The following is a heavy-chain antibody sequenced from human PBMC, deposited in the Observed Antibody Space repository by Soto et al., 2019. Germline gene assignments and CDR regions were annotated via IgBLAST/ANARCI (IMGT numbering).Heavy chain of an antibody. CDR2: MYHRDSGT. V-gene: IGHV5-51*01. Sequence: GESLKISRQVFGYRFTTYWLGLVRQMPANGLEWVGLMYHRDSGTRYIPSFQGLVTNQAGKSIFADYLQWSSLKASDTAMYFCARHYGPDYYDTNAHLGYWGQGTLVTVSS. J-gene: IGHJ4*02. CDR1: GYRFTTYW. D-gene: IGHD3-22*01. CDR3: ARHYGPDYYDTNAHLGY.